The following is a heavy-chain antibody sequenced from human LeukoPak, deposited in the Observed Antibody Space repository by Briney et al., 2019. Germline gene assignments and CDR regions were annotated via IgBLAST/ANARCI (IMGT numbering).Heavy chain of an antibody. CDR2: ISAYNGNT. Sequence: GASVKVSCKASGYTFTSYGISWVRQAPGQGLEWMGWISAYNGNTNYAQKLQGRVTMTTDTSTSTAYMELRSLRSDDTAVYYCARIPYYYDSSGYYWFDPWGQGTLVTVSS. CDR1: GYTFTSYG. J-gene: IGHJ5*02. CDR3: ARIPYYYDSSGYYWFDP. V-gene: IGHV1-18*01. D-gene: IGHD3-22*01.